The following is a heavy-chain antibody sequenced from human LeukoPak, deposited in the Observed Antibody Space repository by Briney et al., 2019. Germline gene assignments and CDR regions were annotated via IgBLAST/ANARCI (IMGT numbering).Heavy chain of an antibody. CDR3: ARAGVGATPFHY. D-gene: IGHD1-26*01. J-gene: IGHJ4*02. Sequence: GGSLRLSCAASGFTFSSYSMNWVRQAPGKGLEWVSSISSSSSYIYYADSVKGRFTISRDNAKNSLYLQMNSLRAEDTAVYYCARAGVGATPFHYWGQGTLVTVSS. V-gene: IGHV3-21*01. CDR1: GFTFSSYS. CDR2: ISSSSSYI.